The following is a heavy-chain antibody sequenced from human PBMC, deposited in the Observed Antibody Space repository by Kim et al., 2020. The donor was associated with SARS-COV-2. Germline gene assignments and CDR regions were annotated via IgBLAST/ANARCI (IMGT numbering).Heavy chain of an antibody. CDR1: GFTFSSYA. V-gene: IGHV3-23*01. CDR3: AKEGMTTVTTAYLGPASPTKNNWFDP. J-gene: IGHJ5*02. CDR2: ISGSGGST. Sequence: GGSLRLSCAASGFTFSSYAMSWVRQAPGKGLEWVSAISGSGGSTYYADSVKGRFTISRDNSKNTLYLQMNSLRAEDTAVYYCAKEGMTTVTTAYLGPASPTKNNWFDPWGQGTLVTVSS. D-gene: IGHD4-17*01.